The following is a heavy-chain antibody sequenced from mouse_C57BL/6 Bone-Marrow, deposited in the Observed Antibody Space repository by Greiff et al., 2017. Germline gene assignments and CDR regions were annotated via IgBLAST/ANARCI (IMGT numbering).Heavy chain of an antibody. D-gene: IGHD2-5*01. CDR3: AKGAYYSNYGIAY. CDR2: IYPGSGNT. V-gene: IGHV1-76*01. J-gene: IGHJ3*01. CDR1: GYTFTDYY. Sequence: VQLQQSGAELVRPGASVKLSCKASGYTFTDYYINWVKQRPGQGLEWIARIYPGSGNTYYNEKFKGKATLTAEKSSSTAYMQLSSLTSEDSAVYVCAKGAYYSNYGIAYWGQGTLVTVSA.